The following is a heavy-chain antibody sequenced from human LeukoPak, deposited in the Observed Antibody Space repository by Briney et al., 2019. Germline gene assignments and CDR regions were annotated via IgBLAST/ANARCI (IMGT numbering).Heavy chain of an antibody. CDR3: ARDRDSSSSGNWFDP. CDR2: IYHSGST. J-gene: IGHJ5*02. D-gene: IGHD6-6*01. V-gene: IGHV4-38-2*02. CDR1: GYSISSSYY. Sequence: SETLSLTCTVSGYSISSSYYWGWIRQPPGKGLEWIGSIYHSGSTYYNPSLKSRVTISVDTSKNQFSLKLSSVTAADTAVYYCARDRDSSSSGNWFDPWGQGTLVTVSS.